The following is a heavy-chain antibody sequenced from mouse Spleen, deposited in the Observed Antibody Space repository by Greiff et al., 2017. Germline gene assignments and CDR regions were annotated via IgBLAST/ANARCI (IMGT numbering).Heavy chain of an antibody. CDR1: GYTFTSYW. CDR3: ARGGITTVVATGDY. V-gene: IGHV1-50*01. J-gene: IGHJ2*01. CDR2: IDPSDSYT. D-gene: IGHD1-1*01. Sequence: QVQLQQPGAELVKPGASVKLSCKASGYTFTSYWMQWVKQRPGQGLEWIGEIDPSDSYTNYNPKFKGKATLTVDTSSSTAYMQLSSLTSEDSAVYYCARGGITTVVATGDYWGQGTTLTVSS.